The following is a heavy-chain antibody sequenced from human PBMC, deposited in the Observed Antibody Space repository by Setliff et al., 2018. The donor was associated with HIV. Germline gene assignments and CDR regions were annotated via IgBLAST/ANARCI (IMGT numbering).Heavy chain of an antibody. D-gene: IGHD2-21*02. J-gene: IGHJ3*02. CDR2: INHSGST. V-gene: IGHV4-38-2*02. CDR3: ARDCRGSSAGDYDAFDI. Sequence: SETLSLTCIVSGYSIRGDHYWGWIRQPPGKGLEWIGSINHSGSTNYNPSLKSRVTISLDTSKNQFSLKLTSVTAADTAVYYCARDCRGSSAGDYDAFDIWGQGTMVTVSS. CDR1: GYSIRGDHY.